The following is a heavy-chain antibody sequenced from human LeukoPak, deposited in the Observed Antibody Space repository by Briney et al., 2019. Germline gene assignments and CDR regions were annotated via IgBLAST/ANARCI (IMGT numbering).Heavy chain of an antibody. CDR1: GFTFSSYE. CDR2: ISSSGSTI. Sequence: GGSLRLSCAASGFTFSSYEMNWVRQAPGKGLEWVSYISSSGSTIYYADSVKGRFTISRDNAKNSLYLQMNSLRAEDTAVYYCARSILDILTGYYEMYAFDIWGQGTMVTVSS. D-gene: IGHD3-9*01. J-gene: IGHJ3*02. CDR3: ARSILDILTGYYEMYAFDI. V-gene: IGHV3-48*03.